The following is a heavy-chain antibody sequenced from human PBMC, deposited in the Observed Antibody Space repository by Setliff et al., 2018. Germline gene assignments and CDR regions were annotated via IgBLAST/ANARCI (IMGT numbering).Heavy chain of an antibody. CDR1: GGAISSSNW. CDR3: ARDVGEY. CDR2: IYHSGST. J-gene: IGHJ4*02. D-gene: IGHD3-16*01. V-gene: IGHV4-4*02. Sequence: SQTLSLTCAVFGGAISSSNWWSWVRQPPGKGLEWIGEIYHSGSTNYNPSLKSRVTIAVDTSKNQFSLKLSSVTAADTAVYYCARDVGEYWGQGTVVTVSS.